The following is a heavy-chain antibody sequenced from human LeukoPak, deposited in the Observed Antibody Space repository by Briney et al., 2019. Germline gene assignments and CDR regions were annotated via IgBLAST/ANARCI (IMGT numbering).Heavy chain of an antibody. CDR1: GASTSAYY. V-gene: IGHV4-59*01. D-gene: IGHD1-26*01. J-gene: IGHJ3*01. CDR2: SYSGGNA. Sequence: MTSETLSLTCTVSGASTSAYYWSWIRQPPGKGLEWIGYSYSGGNANYNPSLKSRVTISIDTSENQFSLRLTSVTAADTAVYFCAHSKRGGGYYINAFAVWGQGALVTISS. CDR3: AHSKRGGGYYINAFAV.